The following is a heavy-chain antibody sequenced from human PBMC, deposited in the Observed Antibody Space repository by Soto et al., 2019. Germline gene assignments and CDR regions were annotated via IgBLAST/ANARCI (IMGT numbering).Heavy chain of an antibody. CDR2: IYNSGRT. CDR1: GGSVNSDYYY. CDR3: AREYSNSPEAFDI. J-gene: IGHJ4*02. V-gene: IGHV4-61*01. Sequence: SETLSLTCTVYGGSVNSDYYYWTWIRQPPGKGLEWIGYIYNSGRTNYNPSLKSRVSLSMDTSRNQFSLKLTSVTAADTAVFYCAREYSNSPEAFDIWGQGSLVTSPQ. D-gene: IGHD1-26*01.